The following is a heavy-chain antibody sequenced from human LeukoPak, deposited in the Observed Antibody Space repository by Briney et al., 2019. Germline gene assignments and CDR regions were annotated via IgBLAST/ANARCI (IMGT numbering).Heavy chain of an antibody. CDR2: FDPEDGET. V-gene: IGHV1-24*01. CDR3: ATGSAGEGIAVAGPDY. J-gene: IGHJ4*02. Sequence: GASVKVSCKVSGYTLTELSMHWVRQAPGKGLEWIGGFDPEDGETIYAQKFQGRVTMTEDTSTDTAYMELSSLRSEDTAVYYCATGSAGEGIAVAGPDYWGQGTLVTVSS. D-gene: IGHD6-19*01. CDR1: GYTLTELS.